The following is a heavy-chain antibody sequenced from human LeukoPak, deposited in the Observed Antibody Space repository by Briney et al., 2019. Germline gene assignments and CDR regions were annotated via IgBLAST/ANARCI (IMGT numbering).Heavy chain of an antibody. CDR2: ISYDGSNK. J-gene: IGHJ4*02. CDR3: ARDQQFHGDYTVPSDY. D-gene: IGHD4-17*01. V-gene: IGHV3-30-3*01. Sequence: PGGSLRLSCAASGFTFSSYAMHWVRQAPGKGLEWVAVISYDGSNKYYADSVKGRFTISRDNSKNTLYLQMNSLRAEDTAVYYCARDQQFHGDYTVPSDYWGQGTLVTVSS. CDR1: GFTFSSYA.